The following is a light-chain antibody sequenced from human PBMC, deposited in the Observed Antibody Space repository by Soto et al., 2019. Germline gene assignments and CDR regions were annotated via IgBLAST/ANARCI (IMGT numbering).Light chain of an antibody. CDR3: QQSYSTPIS. CDR1: QGISNY. J-gene: IGKJ5*01. V-gene: IGKV1-27*01. Sequence: DIQMTQSPSSLSTSVGDRVSISCRASQGISNYLAWYQQKPGKVPKLLVYAASTLQSGVPSRFSGSGSGTDFTLTISSLQPEDVATYYCQQSYSTPISFGQGTRLEIK. CDR2: AAS.